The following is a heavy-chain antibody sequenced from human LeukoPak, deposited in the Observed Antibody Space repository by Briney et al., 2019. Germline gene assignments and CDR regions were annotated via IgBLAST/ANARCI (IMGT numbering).Heavy chain of an antibody. CDR3: ARILSGGDCCPLDY. CDR1: GGSISSGGYY. D-gene: IGHD2-21*01. Sequence: PSQTLSLTCTVSGGSISSGGYYWSWIRQPPGKGLEWIEYIYHSGSTYYNPSLKSRVTISVDRSKNQFSLKLSSVTAADTAVYYCARILSGGDCCPLDYWGQGTLVTVSS. CDR2: IYHSGST. V-gene: IGHV4-30-2*01. J-gene: IGHJ4*02.